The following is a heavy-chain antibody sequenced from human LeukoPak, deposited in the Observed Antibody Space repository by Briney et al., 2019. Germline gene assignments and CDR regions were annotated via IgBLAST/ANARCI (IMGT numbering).Heavy chain of an antibody. CDR2: IYTSGST. CDR1: GGSISSYY. Sequence: NPSETLSLTCTVSGGSISSYYWSWIRQPAGKGLEWIGRIYTSGSTNYNPSLKSRVTMSVDTSKNQFSLKLSSVTAADTAVYYCARAGSYYDFWSGRGAFDIWGQGTMVTVSS. CDR3: ARAGSYYDFWSGRGAFDI. D-gene: IGHD3-3*01. J-gene: IGHJ3*02. V-gene: IGHV4-4*07.